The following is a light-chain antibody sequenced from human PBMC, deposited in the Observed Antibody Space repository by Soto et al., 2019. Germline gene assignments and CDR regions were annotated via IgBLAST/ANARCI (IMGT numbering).Light chain of an antibody. CDR3: QQYCSSPWT. CDR1: QSVSSSY. CDR2: GAS. J-gene: IGKJ1*01. Sequence: EIVLTQSPGTLSLSPGERATLSCRASQSVSSSYLAWYQHKPGQAPRLLIYGASSRATGIPDRFSGSGSGTDFTLTISRLEPEDFAVYYCQQYCSSPWTFGQGTKVEIK. V-gene: IGKV3-20*01.